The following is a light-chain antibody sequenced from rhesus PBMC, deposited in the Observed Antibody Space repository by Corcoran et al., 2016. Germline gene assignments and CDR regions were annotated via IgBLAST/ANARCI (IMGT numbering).Light chain of an antibody. V-gene: IGKV1-28*03. CDR3: LQHNSYPLT. CDR1: RVINSF. J-gene: IGKJ3*01. CDR2: DAA. Sequence: DIQMTQPPSSLSASVGDTVTITCRASRVINSFLNWFQQKPGKAPRLLIFDAANLESGVPSRFSGHGSGTDFTLPFSSLQPEDFAAYYCLQHNSYPLTFGPGTKLDLK.